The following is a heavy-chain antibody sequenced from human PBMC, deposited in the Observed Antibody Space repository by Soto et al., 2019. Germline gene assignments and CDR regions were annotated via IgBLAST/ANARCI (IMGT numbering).Heavy chain of an antibody. Sequence: QVQLVQSGAEGKKPGSSVKVSCKASGGTFSSYAITWVRQAPGQGLEWMGGIIPIFGTANYAQKFQGRVTITADESKRTAYMELSSLRSEYTAVYYCARDRGPSSGYYPYWFDPWGQGTLVTVSS. CDR2: IIPIFGTA. D-gene: IGHD3-22*01. V-gene: IGHV1-69*12. J-gene: IGHJ5*02. CDR1: GGTFSSYA. CDR3: ARDRGPSSGYYPYWFDP.